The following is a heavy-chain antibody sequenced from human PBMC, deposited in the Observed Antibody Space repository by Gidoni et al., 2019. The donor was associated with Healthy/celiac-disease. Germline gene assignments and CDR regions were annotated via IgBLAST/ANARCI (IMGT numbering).Heavy chain of an antibody. J-gene: IGHJ5*02. Sequence: EVQLVESGGGLVKPGGSLRLSCAASGFTFSSHSMNWVRQAPGKGLEWGPSISSSSSYIYYADSVKGRFTISRDNAKNSLYLQMNSLRAEDTAVYYCARLHQPNYPTKGWFDPWGQGTLVTVSS. CDR3: ARLHQPNYPTKGWFDP. CDR1: GFTFSSHS. CDR2: ISSSSSYI. V-gene: IGHV3-21*01. D-gene: IGHD2-8*01.